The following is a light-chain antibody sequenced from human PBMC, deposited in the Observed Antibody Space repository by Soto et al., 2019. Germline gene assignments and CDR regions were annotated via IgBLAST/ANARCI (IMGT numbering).Light chain of an antibody. CDR1: SSDLGSYNL. V-gene: IGLV2-23*02. J-gene: IGLJ3*02. CDR3: CSYAVSSTSWV. Sequence: QSALTQPASVSGSPGQSLTISCTGTSSDLGSYNLVSWYQQNPGKAPKLMIYEVNQRPSGVSNRFSASKSGNTASLTISGLQAEDEADYYCCSYAVSSTSWVFGGGTKLTVL. CDR2: EVN.